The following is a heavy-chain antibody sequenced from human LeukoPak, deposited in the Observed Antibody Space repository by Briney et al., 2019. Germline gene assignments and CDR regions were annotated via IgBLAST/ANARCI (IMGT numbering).Heavy chain of an antibody. V-gene: IGHV4-59*01. D-gene: IGHD5-12*01. CDR3: SRGASGYDYHWFDP. CDR1: GGSISSYY. J-gene: IGHJ5*02. Sequence: SETLSLTCTVSGGSISSYYWSWIRQPPGKGLEWIGYIYYSGSTNYNPSLKSRVTISVDTFKNQFSLKLSSVTAADTAVYYCSRGASGYDYHWFDPWGQGTLVTVSS. CDR2: IYYSGST.